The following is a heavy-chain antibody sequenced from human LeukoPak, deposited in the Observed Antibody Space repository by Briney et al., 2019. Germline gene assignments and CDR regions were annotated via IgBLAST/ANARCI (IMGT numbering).Heavy chain of an antibody. J-gene: IGHJ4*02. CDR2: VYYTGST. V-gene: IGHV4-59*08. Sequence: SEPLSLTCSVSGGSVSSYYWSWIPQPPGKGLECVGYVYYTGSTNYNPSLKSRVTMFEDKSKNQFSLRLSSVTVADTAVYYCARHFAYSSSSYFDYWGQGSLVTVSS. D-gene: IGHD6-6*01. CDR3: ARHFAYSSSSYFDY. CDR1: GGSVSSYY.